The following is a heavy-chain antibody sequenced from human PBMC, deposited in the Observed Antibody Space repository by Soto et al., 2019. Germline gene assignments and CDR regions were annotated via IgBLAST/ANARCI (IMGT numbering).Heavy chain of an antibody. CDR3: ASVRGGYYYAMDV. Sequence: SETLSLTCAVPGYSISSSNWWSWVRQPPGKGLEWIGEIYHSGSTNYNPSLKSRVTISVDKSKNQFSLKLSSVTAADTAVYYCASVRGGYYYAMDVWGQGTTVTVS. CDR2: IYHSGST. CDR1: GYSISSSNW. D-gene: IGHD3-10*02. V-gene: IGHV4-4*02. J-gene: IGHJ6*02.